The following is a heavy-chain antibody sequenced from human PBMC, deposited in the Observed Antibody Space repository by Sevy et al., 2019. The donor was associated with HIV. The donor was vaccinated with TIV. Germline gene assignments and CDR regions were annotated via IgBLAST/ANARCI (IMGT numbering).Heavy chain of an antibody. CDR1: GFSFSDYY. J-gene: IGHJ4*02. Sequence: GGSLRLSCAASGFSFSDYYMSWICQAPGKGLEWISYISSSGNTIYYADSVKGRFTISRDNAKNSLFLQMNSLRADDTAVYYCARHDYGGNIFGYWGQGTLVTVSS. CDR3: ARHDYGGNIFGY. D-gene: IGHD4-17*01. V-gene: IGHV3-11*01. CDR2: ISSSGNTI.